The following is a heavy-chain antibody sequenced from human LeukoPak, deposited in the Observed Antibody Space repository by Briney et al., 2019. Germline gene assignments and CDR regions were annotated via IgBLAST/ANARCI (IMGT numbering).Heavy chain of an antibody. V-gene: IGHV4-38-2*02. CDR1: GYSISSGYY. CDR3: ARRSMIYGGNSAAGDAFDI. CDR2: IYHSGST. D-gene: IGHD4-23*01. J-gene: IGHJ3*02. Sequence: SETLSLTCTVSGYSISSGYYWGWIRQPPGKGLEWIGSIYHSGSTYYNPSLKSRVTISVDTSKNQFSLKLSSVTAADTAVYYCARRSMIYGGNSAAGDAFDIWGQGTMVTVSS.